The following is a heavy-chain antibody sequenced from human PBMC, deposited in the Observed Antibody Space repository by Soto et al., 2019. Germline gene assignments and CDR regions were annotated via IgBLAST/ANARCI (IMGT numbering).Heavy chain of an antibody. V-gene: IGHV3-21*01. CDR3: ARDGSYDSSGYYFDY. CDR1: GFTFSSYS. D-gene: IGHD3-22*01. J-gene: IGHJ4*02. CDR2: ISSSGRYI. Sequence: PGGSLRLSCAASGFTFSSYSMNWVRQAPGKGLEGVSSISSSGRYIYYADSVKGRFTLSRDNAKNSLYLQMNSLRAEDTAVYYCARDGSYDSSGYYFDYWGQGTLVTVSS.